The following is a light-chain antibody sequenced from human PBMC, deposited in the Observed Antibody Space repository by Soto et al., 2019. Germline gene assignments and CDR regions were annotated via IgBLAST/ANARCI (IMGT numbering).Light chain of an antibody. CDR3: QQRHMWPIT. CDR1: QSVSNK. Sequence: EIVMTQSPATLSVSPGERATLSFRASQSVSNKLAWYQHKPGQAPRVLIYGASTRATGIPARFSGSGSGTEFTLTISSLQSEDFAVYYCQQRHMWPITFGQGTRLEI. J-gene: IGKJ5*01. CDR2: GAS. V-gene: IGKV3-15*01.